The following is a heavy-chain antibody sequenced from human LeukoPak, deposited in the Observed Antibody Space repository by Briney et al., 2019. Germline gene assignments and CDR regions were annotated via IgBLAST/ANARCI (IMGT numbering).Heavy chain of an antibody. J-gene: IGHJ1*01. CDR3: ARGPSYFQH. V-gene: IGHV6-1*01. CDR2: TYYRSKWYK. CDR1: GDRVSSNSAT. Sequence: SQTLSLTCAICGDRVSSNSATWNWMRQSPSRGLEWVGRTYYRSKWYKYYAVSVKGRITINPDTSKNQFSLQLNSVTPEDTAVYYCARGPSYFQHWGQGTLVTVPS.